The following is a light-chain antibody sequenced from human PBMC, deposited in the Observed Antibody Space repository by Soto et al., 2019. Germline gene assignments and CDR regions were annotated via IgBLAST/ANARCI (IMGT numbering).Light chain of an antibody. CDR2: GNT. CDR1: SSNIGAGYD. CDR3: QSYDSTLSAGYV. Sequence: QSVLTQPPSVSGAPGQRVTISCTGSSSNIGAGYDVHWYQQRPGTAPKLLIFGNTNRPSGVPDRFSGSKSGTSASLAITGLQAEDEGDYYCQSYDSTLSAGYVFGTGTKLTVL. V-gene: IGLV1-40*01. J-gene: IGLJ1*01.